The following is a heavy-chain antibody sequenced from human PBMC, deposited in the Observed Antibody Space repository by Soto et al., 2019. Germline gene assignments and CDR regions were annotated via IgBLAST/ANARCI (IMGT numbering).Heavy chain of an antibody. D-gene: IGHD6-13*01. J-gene: IGHJ5*02. CDR1: GYTFTGYY. CDR3: ARDRGYSSSWYWFDP. CDR2: INPNSGGT. V-gene: IGHV1-2*04. Sequence: ASVKVSCKASGYTFTGYYMHWVRQAPGQGLEWMGWINPNSGGTNYAQKFQGWVTMTRDTSISTAYMELSRLRYDDTAVYYCARDRGYSSSWYWFDPWGQGTLVTVSS.